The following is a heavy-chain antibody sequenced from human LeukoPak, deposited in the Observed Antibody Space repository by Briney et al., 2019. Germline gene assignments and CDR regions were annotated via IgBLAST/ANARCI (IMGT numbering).Heavy chain of an antibody. CDR2: ISSTRTYI. CDR3: AELGITMIGGV. D-gene: IGHD3-10*02. Sequence: PGGSLRLSCAASGFTVSTYSMNWVRQAAGKGLEWVASISSTRTYISDADSVNGRLSISRDNAKNSLYLQMNSLRAEDTAVYYCAELGITMIGGVWGKGTTVTISS. CDR1: GFTVSTYS. V-gene: IGHV3-21*01. J-gene: IGHJ6*04.